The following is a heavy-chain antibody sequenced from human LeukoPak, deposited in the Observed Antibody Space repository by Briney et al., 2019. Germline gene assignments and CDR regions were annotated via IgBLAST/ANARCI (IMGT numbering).Heavy chain of an antibody. V-gene: IGHV3-53*01. CDR1: GFTVSSNY. D-gene: IGHD5-24*01. CDR2: IYSGGST. CDR3: AGRMATKTAFDY. J-gene: IGHJ4*02. Sequence: PGGSLRLFCKVSGFTVSSNYMSWVRQGPGKGLEWVSIIYSGGSTYYTDSVKGRFTISRDNYNNTLYLQMNSLRADDTAVDYCAGRMATKTAFDYWGQGTLVTVSS.